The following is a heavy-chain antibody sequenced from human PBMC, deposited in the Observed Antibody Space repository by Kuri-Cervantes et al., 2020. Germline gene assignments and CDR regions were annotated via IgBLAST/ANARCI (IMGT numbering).Heavy chain of an antibody. CDR3: AKAPTGYSSSWPDAFDI. J-gene: IGHJ3*02. CDR2: ISGSGGRT. D-gene: IGHD6-13*01. CDR1: GFTFSSYA. V-gene: IGHV3-23*01. Sequence: LSLTCAASGFTFSSYAMSWVRQAPGKGLEWVSAISGSGGRTYYADSVKGRFTISRDNSKNTLYLQMNSLRAEDTAVYYCAKAPTGYSSSWPDAFDIWGQGTMVTVSS.